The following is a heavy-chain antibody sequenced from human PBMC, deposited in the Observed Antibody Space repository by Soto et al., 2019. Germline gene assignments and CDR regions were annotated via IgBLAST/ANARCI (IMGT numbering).Heavy chain of an antibody. CDR2: ISYDGSNK. V-gene: IGHV3-30*18. J-gene: IGHJ6*02. D-gene: IGHD4-17*01. CDR1: GFTFSNYG. CDR3: AKDRGYGDLRLGYGMDV. Sequence: QVQLVESGGDVVQPGRSLRLSCAASGFTFSNYGMHWVRQAPGKGLEWVAVISYDGSNKYYADSVKGRFTISRDNSKNTLYLQMNSLRAEDTAVYYCAKDRGYGDLRLGYGMDVWGQGTTVTVSS.